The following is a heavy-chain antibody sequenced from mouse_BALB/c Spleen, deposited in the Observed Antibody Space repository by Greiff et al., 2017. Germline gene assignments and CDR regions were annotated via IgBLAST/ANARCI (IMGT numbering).Heavy chain of an antibody. CDR3: AREDGSSYRSFAY. CDR1: GFTFSSFG. V-gene: IGHV5-17*02. J-gene: IGHJ3*01. Sequence: EVMLVESGGGLVQPGGSRKLSCAASGFTFSSFGMHWVRQAPEKGLEWVAYISSGSSTIYYADTVKGRFTISRDNPKNTLFLQMTSLRSEDTAMYYCAREDGSSYRSFAYWGQGTLVTVSA. D-gene: IGHD1-1*01. CDR2: ISSGSSTI.